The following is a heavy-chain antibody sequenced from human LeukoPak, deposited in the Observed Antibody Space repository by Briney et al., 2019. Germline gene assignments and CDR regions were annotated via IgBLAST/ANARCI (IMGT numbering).Heavy chain of an antibody. CDR3: ARDHFSSGWYGSAFDI. D-gene: IGHD6-19*01. CDR2: ISAYNGNT. J-gene: IGHJ3*02. Sequence: GASVKVSCKASGYTFTSYGISWVRQAPGQGLEWMGWISAYNGNTNYAQKLQGRVTMTTDTSTSTAYMELRSLRSDDTAVYYCARDHFSSGWYGSAFDIWGQGTTVTVSS. V-gene: IGHV1-18*01. CDR1: GYTFTSYG.